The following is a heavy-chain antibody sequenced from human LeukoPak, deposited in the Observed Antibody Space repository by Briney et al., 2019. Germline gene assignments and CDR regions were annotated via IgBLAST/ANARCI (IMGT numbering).Heavy chain of an antibody. Sequence: PGGSLRLSCTASGFTFSNYAMAWVRQAPGKGLEWVSAISGSGGGTYFADSVKGRFTISRDNSKNTLYLQMNSLRAEDTAVYFCAKAVSWNFDYWGQGTLVTVSS. CDR2: ISGSGGGT. V-gene: IGHV3-23*01. J-gene: IGHJ4*02. CDR1: GFTFSNYA. CDR3: AKAVSWNFDY.